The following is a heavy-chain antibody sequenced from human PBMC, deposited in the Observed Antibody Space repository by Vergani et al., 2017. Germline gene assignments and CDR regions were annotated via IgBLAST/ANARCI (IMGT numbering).Heavy chain of an antibody. CDR1: GFTFSSYD. Sequence: EVQLVESGGGLVQPGGSLRLSCAASGFTFSSYDMHWVRQATGKGLDWVSAIGSAGDTYYPGSVKGRFTISRENAKNSLYLQMNSLRAGDTSVYYCARVAAAHGYFDYWGQGTLVIVSS. CDR2: IGSAGDT. D-gene: IGHD6-13*01. V-gene: IGHV3-13*01. CDR3: ARVAAAHGYFDY. J-gene: IGHJ4*02.